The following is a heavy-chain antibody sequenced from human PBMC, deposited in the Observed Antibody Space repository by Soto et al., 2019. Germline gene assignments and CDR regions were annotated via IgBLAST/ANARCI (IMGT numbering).Heavy chain of an antibody. Sequence: SLTCAVSGYSISSGYYWGWIRQPPGKGLEWIGSIYHSGSTYYNPSLKSRVTISVDTSKNQFSLKLSSVTAADTAVYYCAATVTPDYYGMDVWGQGTTVTVSS. CDR3: AATVTPDYYGMDV. J-gene: IGHJ6*02. D-gene: IGHD4-17*01. CDR1: GYSISSGYY. CDR2: IYHSGST. V-gene: IGHV4-38-2*01.